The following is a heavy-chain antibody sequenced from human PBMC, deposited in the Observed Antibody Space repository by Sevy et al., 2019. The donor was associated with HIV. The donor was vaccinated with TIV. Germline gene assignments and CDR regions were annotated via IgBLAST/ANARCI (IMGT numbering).Heavy chain of an antibody. D-gene: IGHD3-3*01. CDR1: GFTFSSYS. CDR3: ASYYTIFGVVTLGAFDI. CDR2: ISSSSSTI. Sequence: GGSLRLSCAASGFTFSSYSMNWVRQAPGKGLEWVSYISSSSSTIYYADSVKGRFTISRDNAKNSLYLQMNSLRAEDTAVYYCASYYTIFGVVTLGAFDIWGQGTMVTVSS. J-gene: IGHJ3*02. V-gene: IGHV3-48*01.